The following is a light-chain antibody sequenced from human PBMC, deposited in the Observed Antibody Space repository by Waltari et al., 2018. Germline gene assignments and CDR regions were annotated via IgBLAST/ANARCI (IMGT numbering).Light chain of an antibody. V-gene: IGLV2-8*01. CDR2: EVS. CDR1: SSDVVGYNY. J-gene: IGLJ1*01. Sequence: QSALTQPPSASGSPGQSVTISCTGTSSDVVGYNYVPWSQQHPGKAPKLMIYEVSKRPSGVPDRFSGSKSGNTASLTVSGLQAEDEADYYCSSYAGSNNFPNLVFGTGTKVTVL. CDR3: SSYAGSNNFPNLV.